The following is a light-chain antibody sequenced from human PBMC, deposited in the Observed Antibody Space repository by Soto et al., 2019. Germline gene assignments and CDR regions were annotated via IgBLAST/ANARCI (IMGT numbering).Light chain of an antibody. CDR1: SSDVGGYNY. J-gene: IGLJ1*01. Sequence: QSVLTQPASVSGSPGQSITISCTGTSSDVGGYNYVSWYQQHPGKAPKPMIYDVSNRPSGVSNRFSGSKSGNTASLTISGLQAEDEADYYCSSYTSSSVLVFGTGTKVTVL. V-gene: IGLV2-14*01. CDR2: DVS. CDR3: SSYTSSSVLV.